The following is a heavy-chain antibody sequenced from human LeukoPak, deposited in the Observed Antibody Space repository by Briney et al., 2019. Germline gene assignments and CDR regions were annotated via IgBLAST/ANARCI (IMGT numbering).Heavy chain of an antibody. CDR3: ARVSLGPDAYFDY. CDR2: IYTSGTT. CDR1: GGSISSDTYY. D-gene: IGHD2-2*01. J-gene: IGHJ4*02. Sequence: SETLSLTCTVSGGSISSDTYYWSWIRPPAGKGLEGIGRIYTSGTTNYTPSLKSRLTISVATSKNHFSLKLNSVTAADTAVYYCARVSLGPDAYFDYWGQGTLVTVSS. V-gene: IGHV4-61*02.